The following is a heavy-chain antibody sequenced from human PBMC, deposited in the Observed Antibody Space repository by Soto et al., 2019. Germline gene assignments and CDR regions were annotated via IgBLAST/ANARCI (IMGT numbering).Heavy chain of an antibody. CDR2: IKQDGSEK. Sequence: EVQLVESGGGLVQPGGSLRLSCAASGFTFSSYWMSWVRQAPGKGLEWVANIKQDGSEKYYVDSVKGRFTISRDNAKNSLYLQMNSLRAEDTALYYCARIAAAGARPFYYFDYWGQGTLVTVSS. V-gene: IGHV3-7*03. CDR3: ARIAAAGARPFYYFDY. D-gene: IGHD6-13*01. J-gene: IGHJ4*02. CDR1: GFTFSSYW.